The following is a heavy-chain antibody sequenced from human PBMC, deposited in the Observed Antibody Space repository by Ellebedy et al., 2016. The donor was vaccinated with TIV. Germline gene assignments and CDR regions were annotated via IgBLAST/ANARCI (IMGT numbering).Heavy chain of an antibody. CDR3: ARVYDSIDY. CDR1: GFTFSSYW. Sequence: GESLKISCAASGFTFSSYWMSWVRQAPGKGLEWVANIKQDGSEKYYVDSVKGRFTISRDNANNSLYLQMNSLRAEDTAVYYCARVYDSIDYWGQGTLVTVSS. CDR2: IKQDGSEK. V-gene: IGHV3-7*01. D-gene: IGHD3-22*01. J-gene: IGHJ4*02.